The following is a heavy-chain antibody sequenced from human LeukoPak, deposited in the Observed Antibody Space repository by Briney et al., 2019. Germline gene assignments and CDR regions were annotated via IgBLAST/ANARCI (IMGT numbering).Heavy chain of an antibody. CDR2: INHSGST. J-gene: IGHJ6*03. Sequence: SETLSLTCAVYGGSFSGYYWSWIRQPPGKGLEWIGEINHSGSTSYNPSLKSRVTISVDTSKNQFSLKLSSVTAADTAVYYCARAVAYGWLTYYFYMDVWGKGTTVTISS. CDR3: ARAVAYGWLTYYFYMDV. CDR1: GGSFSGYY. V-gene: IGHV4-34*01. D-gene: IGHD5-12*01.